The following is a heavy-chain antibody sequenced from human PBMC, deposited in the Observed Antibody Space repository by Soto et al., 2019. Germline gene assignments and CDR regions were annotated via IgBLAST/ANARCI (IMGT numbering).Heavy chain of an antibody. D-gene: IGHD3-10*01. CDR1: GGTFSSYA. Sequence: GASVKVSCKASGGTFSSYAISWVRQAPGQGLEWMGGIIPIFGTANYAQKFQGRVTITADESTSTAYMELSSLRSEDTAVYYCAREEFGGSGSYYDAAYYYGMDVWGQGTTVTVSS. CDR2: IIPIFGTA. CDR3: AREEFGGSGSYYDAAYYYGMDV. V-gene: IGHV1-69*13. J-gene: IGHJ6*02.